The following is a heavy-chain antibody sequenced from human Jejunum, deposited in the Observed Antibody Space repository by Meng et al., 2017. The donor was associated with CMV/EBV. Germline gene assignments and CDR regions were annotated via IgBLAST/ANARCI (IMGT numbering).Heavy chain of an antibody. V-gene: IGHV3-9*01. CDR1: FMIEHFA. J-gene: IGHJ6*02. D-gene: IGHD5-12*01. CDR3: VKDESGYETLGGMDV. Sequence: FMIEHFAMHWVQRAPGRGLGWVSGISWNANSIHYADAVRGRFSISRDNATNSLYLQMNSLRPDDTAVYFCVKDESGYETLGGMDVWGQGTTVTVSS. CDR2: ISWNANSI.